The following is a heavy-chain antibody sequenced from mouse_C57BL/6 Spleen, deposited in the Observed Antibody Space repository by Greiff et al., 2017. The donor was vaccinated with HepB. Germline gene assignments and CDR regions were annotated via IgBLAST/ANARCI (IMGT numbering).Heavy chain of an antibody. CDR3: AREELITTVVATDGDFDY. J-gene: IGHJ2*01. CDR2: INPSNGGT. D-gene: IGHD1-1*01. Sequence: VQLQQPGTELVKPGASVKLSCKASGYTFTSYWMHWVKQRPGQGLEWIGNINPSNGGTNYNEKFKSKATLTVDKSSSTAYMQLSSLTSEDSAVYYCAREELITTVVATDGDFDYWGQGTTLTVSS. CDR1: GYTFTSYW. V-gene: IGHV1-53*01.